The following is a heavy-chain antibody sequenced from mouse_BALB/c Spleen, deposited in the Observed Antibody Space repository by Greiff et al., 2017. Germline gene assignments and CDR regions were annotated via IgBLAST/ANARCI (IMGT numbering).Heavy chain of an antibody. CDR2: ISDGGSYT. Sequence: DVMLVESGGGLVKPGGSLKLSCAASGFTFSDYYMYWVRQTPEKRLEWVATISDGGSYTYYPDSVKGRFTISRDNAKNNLYLQMSSLKSEDTAMYYCAREEFAYWGQGTLVTVSA. J-gene: IGHJ3*01. CDR1: GFTFSDYY. V-gene: IGHV5-4*02. CDR3: AREEFAY.